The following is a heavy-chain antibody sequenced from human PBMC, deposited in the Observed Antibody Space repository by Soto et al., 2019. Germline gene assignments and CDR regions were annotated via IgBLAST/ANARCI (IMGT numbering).Heavy chain of an antibody. D-gene: IGHD3-16*01. V-gene: IGHV1-69*08. CDR2: IIPILGIA. Sequence: QVQLVQSGAEVKKPGSSVKVSCKASGGTFSSYTISWVRQAPGQGLEWMGRIIPILGIANYAQKFQGRVTITADKSTSTAYMEVGSLRSEDTAVYYCGREPQVSGGAASNYYYYYGMDVWGQGTTVTVSS. CDR3: GREPQVSGGAASNYYYYYGMDV. CDR1: GGTFSSYT. J-gene: IGHJ6*02.